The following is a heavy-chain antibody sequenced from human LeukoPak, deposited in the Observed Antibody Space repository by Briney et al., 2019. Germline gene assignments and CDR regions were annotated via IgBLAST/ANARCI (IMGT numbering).Heavy chain of an antibody. Sequence: SETLSLTCAVYGGSFSGYHWSWIRQPPGKGLEWIGEINHSGSTNYNPSLKSRVTISVDTSKNQFSLKLSSVTAADTAVYYCARQTLYCSSTSCYVDYFDYWGQGTLVTVSS. CDR2: INHSGST. CDR1: GGSFSGYH. CDR3: ARQTLYCSSTSCYVDYFDY. J-gene: IGHJ4*02. V-gene: IGHV4-34*01. D-gene: IGHD2-2*01.